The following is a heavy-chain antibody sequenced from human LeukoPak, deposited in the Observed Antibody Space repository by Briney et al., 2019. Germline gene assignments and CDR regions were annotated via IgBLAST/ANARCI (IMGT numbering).Heavy chain of an antibody. Sequence: PGGPLRLSCVASGFTFSRYWMSWVRQAPGKGLEWVANIKEDGSDKYYVDSVKGRFTISKDNAKNSLYLQMNSLRGEDTAVYYCARDSPGYGGYDFGWGQGTLVTVSS. CDR3: ARDSPGYGGYDFG. CDR1: GFTFSRYW. J-gene: IGHJ4*02. D-gene: IGHD5-12*01. CDR2: IKEDGSDK. V-gene: IGHV3-7*04.